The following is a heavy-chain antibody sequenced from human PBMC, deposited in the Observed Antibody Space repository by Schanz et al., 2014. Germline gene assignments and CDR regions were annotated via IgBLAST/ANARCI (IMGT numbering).Heavy chain of an antibody. CDR3: ARVDSSGYFFDN. V-gene: IGHV3-23*04. Sequence: EVQLVQSGGGLVQPGGSLRLSCVASGFAFSSFAMTWVRQAPGKGLEWVIVISGSGGSTYYADSVRGRFTMSRDNSKNTVHLQRSSLRVEDTAVYYCARVDSSGYFFDNWGQGTRVTVSS. CDR1: GFAFSSFA. J-gene: IGHJ4*02. CDR2: ISGSGGST. D-gene: IGHD3-22*01.